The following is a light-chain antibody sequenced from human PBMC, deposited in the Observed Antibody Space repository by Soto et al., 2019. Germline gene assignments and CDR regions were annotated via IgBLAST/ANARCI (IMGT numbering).Light chain of an antibody. CDR2: DVS. J-gene: IGLJ1*01. CDR1: SSDVGGYNY. Sequence: QSALTQPASVSGSPGQSITISCTGTSSDVGGYNYVSWCQQHPGKAPKLMIYDVSNRPSGVSNRFSGSKSGNTASLTISGLQAEDEADYYCSSYTSSSTLDVFGTGTKLTVL. CDR3: SSYTSSSTLDV. V-gene: IGLV2-14*01.